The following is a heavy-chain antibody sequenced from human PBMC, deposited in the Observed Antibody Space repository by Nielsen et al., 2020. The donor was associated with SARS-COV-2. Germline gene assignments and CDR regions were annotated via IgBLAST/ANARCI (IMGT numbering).Heavy chain of an antibody. J-gene: IGHJ6*03. V-gene: IGHV4-34*01. CDR3: ARVRKNYYYYYMDV. CDR1: GGSISGYY. CDR2: INHSGST. Sequence: SETLSLTCTVSGGSISGYYWSWIRQPPGKGLEWIGEINHSGSTNYNPSLKSRVTISVDTSKNQFSLKLSSVTAADTAVYYCARVRKNYYYYYMDVWGKGTTVTVSS.